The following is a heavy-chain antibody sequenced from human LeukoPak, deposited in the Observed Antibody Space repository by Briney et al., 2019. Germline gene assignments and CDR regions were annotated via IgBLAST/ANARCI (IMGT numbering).Heavy chain of an antibody. CDR2: ISIYSGNT. J-gene: IGHJ4*02. CDR3: ARDPGGTWGFDY. Sequence: GASVKVSCTASGYTFTSHGLSWARQAPGQGLERMGWISIYSGNTNYAQKFQDRISMTTDTSTSTAYMELRSLKSDDAAVYYCARDPGGTWGFDYWGQGALVTVSS. V-gene: IGHV1-18*01. CDR1: GYTFTSHG. D-gene: IGHD7-27*01.